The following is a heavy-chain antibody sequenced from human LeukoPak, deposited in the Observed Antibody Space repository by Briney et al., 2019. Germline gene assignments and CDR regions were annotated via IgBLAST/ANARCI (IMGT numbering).Heavy chain of an antibody. Sequence: PPASVKVSCKASGYTFTSYYMHWVRQAPGQGLEWMGLINPSGGSTSYAQKFQGRVTMTRDTSMSTVYMELSSLRSEDTAVYYCASPSSSWNYYYGMDVWGKGTTVTVSS. CDR3: ASPSSSWNYYYGMDV. CDR2: INPSGGST. J-gene: IGHJ6*04. CDR1: GYTFTSYY. V-gene: IGHV1-46*01. D-gene: IGHD6-13*01.